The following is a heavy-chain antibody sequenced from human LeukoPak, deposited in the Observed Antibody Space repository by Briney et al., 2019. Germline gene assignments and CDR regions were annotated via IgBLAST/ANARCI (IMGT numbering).Heavy chain of an antibody. D-gene: IGHD4-11*01. Sequence: GGSLRLSCVASGFTFEDYGMSWVRQPAGKGLEWVSSINWHGGSTHYAESVKGRFTISRDNAKNSLFLQMNSLRAEDTALYYCARANYSPYYFEYRGQGTLVTVSS. CDR1: GFTFEDYG. J-gene: IGHJ4*02. CDR2: INWHGGST. V-gene: IGHV3-20*04. CDR3: ARANYSPYYFEY.